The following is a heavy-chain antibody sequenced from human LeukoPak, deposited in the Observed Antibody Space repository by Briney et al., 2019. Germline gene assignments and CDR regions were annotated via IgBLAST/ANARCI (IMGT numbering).Heavy chain of an antibody. CDR2: IRYDGTNK. Sequence: GRSLRLSCAASGFTFSSYDMHWVRQAPGKGLEWVAFIRYDGTNKYYAESVKGRFTISRDNSKNTLYVQMNSLRAEDTAVYYCAKGNYYDSSAYNWFDPWGQGTLVTVSS. J-gene: IGHJ5*02. D-gene: IGHD3-22*01. CDR1: GFTFSSYD. V-gene: IGHV3-30*02. CDR3: AKGNYYDSSAYNWFDP.